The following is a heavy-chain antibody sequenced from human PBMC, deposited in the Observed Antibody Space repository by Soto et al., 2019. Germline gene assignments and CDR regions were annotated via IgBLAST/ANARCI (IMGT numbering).Heavy chain of an antibody. CDR2: ISVSGDRI. J-gene: IGHJ4*02. CDR3: VKDACGAECFSRFDY. Sequence: EVQLLESGGGLVQPGGSLRLSCAASGFIFSSYAMNWVRQAPGKGLEWVSGISVSGDRIYYADSVKGRFTISRDNSKSTLYLQMNRLRAEETAEYECVKDACGAECFSRFDYWGQGTLVTVSS. V-gene: IGHV3-23*01. D-gene: IGHD2-21*01. CDR1: GFIFSSYA.